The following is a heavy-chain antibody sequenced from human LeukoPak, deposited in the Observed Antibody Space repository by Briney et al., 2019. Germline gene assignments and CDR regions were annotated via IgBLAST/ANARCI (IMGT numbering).Heavy chain of an antibody. V-gene: IGHV3-48*04. Sequence: GGSLRLSCAASGFTFSSYSMNWVRQAPGKGLEWVSYISSSGSTIYYADSVKGRFTISRDNAKNSLYLQMNSLRAEDTAVYYCARPGYSSGWYQYYFDYWGQGTLVTVSS. D-gene: IGHD6-19*01. CDR3: ARPGYSSGWYQYYFDY. CDR1: GFTFSSYS. CDR2: ISSSGSTI. J-gene: IGHJ4*02.